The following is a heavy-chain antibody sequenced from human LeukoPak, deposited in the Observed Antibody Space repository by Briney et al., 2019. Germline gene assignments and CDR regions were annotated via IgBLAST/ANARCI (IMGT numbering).Heavy chain of an antibody. CDR2: ISYDGSNK. D-gene: IGHD3-22*01. Sequence: GRSLRLSCAASGFTFSSYAMHWVRQAPGKGLEWVAVISYDGSNKYYADSVKGRFTISRDNSKNTLYLQMNSLRVEDTAVYYCARVREYYYDSSGYPQGFDYWGQGTLVTVSS. J-gene: IGHJ4*02. CDR3: ARVREYYYDSSGYPQGFDY. CDR1: GFTFSSYA. V-gene: IGHV3-30-3*01.